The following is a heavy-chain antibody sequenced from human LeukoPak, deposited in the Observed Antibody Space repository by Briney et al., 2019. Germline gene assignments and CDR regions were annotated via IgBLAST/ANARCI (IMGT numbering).Heavy chain of an antibody. V-gene: IGHV1-69*05. D-gene: IGHD2-15*01. CDR2: IIPIFGTA. CDR1: GGTFSSYA. CDR3: ARSGPRYCSGGSCPEGDY. Sequence: SVKVSCKASGGTFSSYAISWVRQAPGQGLEWMGRIIPIFGTANYAQKLQGRVTMTTDTSTSTAYMELRSLRSDDTAVYYCARSGPRYCSGGSCPEGDYWGQGTLVTVSS. J-gene: IGHJ4*02.